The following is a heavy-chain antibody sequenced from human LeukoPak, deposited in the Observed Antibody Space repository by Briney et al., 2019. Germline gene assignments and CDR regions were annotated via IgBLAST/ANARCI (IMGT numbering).Heavy chain of an antibody. CDR1: GFTFDDYA. CDR2: ISWNSGSI. V-gene: IGHV3-9*01. Sequence: GGSLRLSCVASGFTFDDYAMHWVRQAPGKGLEWVSGISWNSGSIGYADSVKGRFTISRDNAKNSLYLQMNSLRAEDTALYYCAKDILDYYDSSGPFDYWGQGTLVTVSS. J-gene: IGHJ4*02. D-gene: IGHD3-22*01. CDR3: AKDILDYYDSSGPFDY.